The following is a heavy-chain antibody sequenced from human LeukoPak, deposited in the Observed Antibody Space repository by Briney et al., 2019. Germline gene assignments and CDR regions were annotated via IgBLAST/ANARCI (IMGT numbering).Heavy chain of an antibody. J-gene: IGHJ5*02. D-gene: IGHD2-15*01. Sequence: PSETLSLTCTVSGGSISSYYWSWIRQPPGKGLEWVGYIYYSGSTNYNPSLKSRVTISVDTSKNQFSLKLSSVTAADTAVYYCARTLYSSWFDPWGQGTLVTVSS. CDR1: GGSISSYY. CDR3: ARTLYSSWFDP. V-gene: IGHV4-59*01. CDR2: IYYSGST.